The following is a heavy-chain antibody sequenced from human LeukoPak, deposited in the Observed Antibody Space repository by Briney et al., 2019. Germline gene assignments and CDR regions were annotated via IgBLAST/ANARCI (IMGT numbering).Heavy chain of an antibody. V-gene: IGHV3-30*18. D-gene: IGHD2-15*01. CDR1: GFTFSSYG. J-gene: IGHJ6*02. CDR3: AKGLFLYCSGGSCYQIGGMDV. Sequence: GGSLRLSCAASGFTFSSYGMHWVRQAPGKGLEWVAVISYDGSNKYYADSVKGRFTISRDNSKNKLYLQMNSLRAEDTAVYYCAKGLFLYCSGGSCYQIGGMDVWGQGTTVTVSS. CDR2: ISYDGSNK.